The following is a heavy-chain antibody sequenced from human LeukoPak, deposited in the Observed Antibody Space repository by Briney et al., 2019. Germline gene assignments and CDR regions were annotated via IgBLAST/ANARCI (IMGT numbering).Heavy chain of an antibody. Sequence: PGGSLRLSCAASGFTFSLYWMCWLRQAPGKGLEWVASIKEDGSEKHYVDSVKGRFSVSRDNAKNSLYLQMDSLRADDTAVYYCARGDNWAFDNWGQGTLVTVSS. D-gene: IGHD1-1*01. CDR2: IKEDGSEK. V-gene: IGHV3-7*04. CDR1: GFTFSLYW. J-gene: IGHJ4*02. CDR3: ARGDNWAFDN.